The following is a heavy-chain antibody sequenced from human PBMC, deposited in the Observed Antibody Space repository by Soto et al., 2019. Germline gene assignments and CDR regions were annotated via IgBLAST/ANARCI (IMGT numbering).Heavy chain of an antibody. V-gene: IGHV3-30-3*01. Sequence: QVHLVESGGGVVQAGRSLRISCTASGLTLNSFAIHWVRQAPGKGLEWVSVISEDGGNKYFAESVRGRFLISRDNSKNTVYLQMNSLRLEYTAVYFCARRLTRTVSALGYWGQGTLVSVSS. J-gene: IGHJ4*02. CDR3: ARRLTRTVSALGY. CDR1: GLTLNSFA. D-gene: IGHD6-19*01. CDR2: ISEDGGNK.